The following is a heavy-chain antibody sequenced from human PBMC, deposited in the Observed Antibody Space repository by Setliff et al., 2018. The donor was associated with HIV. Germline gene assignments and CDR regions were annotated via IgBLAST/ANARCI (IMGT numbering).Heavy chain of an antibody. D-gene: IGHD2-15*01. V-gene: IGHV4-34*01. J-gene: IGHJ5*02. CDR1: GGSFSGYY. CDR2: INHSGST. CDR3: ARLAREEYCRGRTCYPNWFDP. Sequence: SETLSLTCAVYGGSFSGYYWSWNRQPPGKGLEWIGEINHSGSTNYNPSLKGRVPISVDTSKNQFSLKLSSVTAADTAVYYCARLAREEYCRGRTCYPNWFDPWGPGTLVTVSS.